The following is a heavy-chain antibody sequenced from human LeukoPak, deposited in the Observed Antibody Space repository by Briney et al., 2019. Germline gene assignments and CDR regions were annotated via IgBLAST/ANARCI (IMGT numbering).Heavy chain of an antibody. Sequence: PGGSLRLSCAASGFTFSDYSMSWIRQAPGKGLEWVSYISSSSSYTNYADSVKGRFTISRDNAKNSLYLQMNSLRAEDTAVYYCARSPSMVRGVITFLDYWGQGTLVTVSS. J-gene: IGHJ4*02. CDR1: GFTFSDYS. CDR3: ARSPSMVRGVITFLDY. V-gene: IGHV3-11*06. D-gene: IGHD3-10*01. CDR2: ISSSSSYT.